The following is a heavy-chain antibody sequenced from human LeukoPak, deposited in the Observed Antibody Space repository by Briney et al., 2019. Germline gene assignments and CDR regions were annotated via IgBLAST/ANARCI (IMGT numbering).Heavy chain of an antibody. D-gene: IGHD4-23*01. CDR3: AGVVTDYMDV. CDR2: ISSSSSYI. CDR1: GFTFSSYS. J-gene: IGHJ6*03. Sequence: GGSLRLSWAASGFTFSSYSMNWVRQAPGKGLEWVSSISSSSSYIYYADPVKGRFTISRDNAKNSLYLQMNSLRAEDTAVYYCAGVVTDYMDVWGKGTTVTVSS. V-gene: IGHV3-21*01.